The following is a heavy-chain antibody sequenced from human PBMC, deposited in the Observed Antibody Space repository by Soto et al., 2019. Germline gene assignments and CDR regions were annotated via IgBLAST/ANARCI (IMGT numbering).Heavy chain of an antibody. CDR1: GYTFTGYD. D-gene: IGHD6-19*01. Sequence: QVQLVQSGAEEKKPGASVKVSCKASGYTFTGYDMHWVRQAPGQRLEWMGWINAGNGNTKYSQKFQGRVTITRDTSASTAYMELSSLRSEDTAVYYCARAVAVPADFDYWCQGTLFTVYS. V-gene: IGHV1-3*05. J-gene: IGHJ4*02. CDR2: INAGNGNT. CDR3: ARAVAVPADFDY.